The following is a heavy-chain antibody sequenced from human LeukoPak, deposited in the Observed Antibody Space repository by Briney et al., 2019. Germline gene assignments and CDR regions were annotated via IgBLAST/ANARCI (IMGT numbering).Heavy chain of an antibody. CDR2: INPYDENT. CDR3: ARCFDYGDFFDF. J-gene: IGHJ4*02. CDR1: GYTFTSYG. V-gene: IGHV1-18*01. D-gene: IGHD4-17*01. Sequence: GASVKVSCKASGYTFTSYGITWVRQAPGQGLEWMGWINPYDENTNYAQNLQDRVTMTVDTSTTTAYMEVRSLRSDDTAVYYCARCFDYGDFFDFWGQGTLVTVSS.